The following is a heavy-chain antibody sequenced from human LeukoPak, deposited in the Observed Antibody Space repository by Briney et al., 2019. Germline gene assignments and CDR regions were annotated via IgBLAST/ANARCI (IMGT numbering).Heavy chain of an antibody. D-gene: IGHD2-15*01. CDR2: IYYSGST. V-gene: IGHV4-59*01. J-gene: IGHJ4*02. CDR1: GGSISSYY. Sequence: SETLSLTCTVSGGSISSYYWSWIRQPPGKGLEWIGYIYYSGSTNYNPSLKSRVTISVDTSKNQFSLKLSSVTAADTAVYYCARSYWSGGSCYPDYWGQGTLVTVSS. CDR3: ARSYWSGGSCYPDY.